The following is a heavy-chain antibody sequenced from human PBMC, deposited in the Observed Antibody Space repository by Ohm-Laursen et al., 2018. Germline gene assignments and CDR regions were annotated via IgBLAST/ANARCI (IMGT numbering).Heavy chain of an antibody. J-gene: IGHJ6*02. CDR3: ARGGTSGWLPSYYYGMDV. V-gene: IGHV3-30*03. CDR1: GFTFSSYG. CDR2: ISYDGSNK. Sequence: SLRLSCSASGFTFSSYGMHWVRQAPGKGLEWVAVISYDGSNKYYADSVKGRFTISRDNSKNTLYLQMNSLRAEDTAVYYCARGGTSGWLPSYYYGMDVWGQGTTVTVSS. D-gene: IGHD6-19*01.